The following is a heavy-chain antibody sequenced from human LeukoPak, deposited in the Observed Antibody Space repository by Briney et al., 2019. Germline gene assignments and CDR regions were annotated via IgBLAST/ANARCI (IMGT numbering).Heavy chain of an antibody. V-gene: IGHV3-23*01. CDR1: GFTFSSYA. Sequence: PGGSLRLSCAASGFTFSSYAMSWVRQAPGKGLEWVSAISGSGGSTYYADPVKGRFTISRDNSKNTLYLQMNSLRAEDTAVYYCAKQSAIFGVVTGFDYWGQGTLVTVSS. J-gene: IGHJ4*02. CDR3: AKQSAIFGVVTGFDY. D-gene: IGHD3-3*01. CDR2: ISGSGGST.